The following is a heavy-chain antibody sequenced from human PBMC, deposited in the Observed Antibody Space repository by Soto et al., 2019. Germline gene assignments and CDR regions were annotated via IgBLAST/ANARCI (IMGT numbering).Heavy chain of an antibody. J-gene: IGHJ1*01. CDR3: ARDPPYYDSSGYSRAEYFQH. V-gene: IGHV1-69*13. CDR2: IIPIFGTA. D-gene: IGHD3-22*01. CDR1: GGTFSSYA. Sequence: GASVKVSCKASGGTFSSYAISWVRQAPGQGLEWMGGIIPIFGTANYAQKFQGRVTITADESTSTAYMELSSLRSEDTAVYYCARDPPYYDSSGYSRAEYFQHWGQGTLVTVSS.